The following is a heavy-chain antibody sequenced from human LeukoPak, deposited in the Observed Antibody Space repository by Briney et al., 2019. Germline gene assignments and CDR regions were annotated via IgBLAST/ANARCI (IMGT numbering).Heavy chain of an antibody. CDR1: GFTFTYYA. J-gene: IGHJ4*02. CDR2: VSNDGSNQ. V-gene: IGHV3-30-3*01. CDR3: AASALYGKLLRTDY. Sequence: PGGSLRLSCAASGFTFTYYAMHWGRQAPGKGLEWVSVVSNDGSNQDYTDSVKGRFIISRDDSKSTVYLQMNSLRAEDTAVYYCAASALYGKLLRTDYWGQGTLVTVSS. D-gene: IGHD4-17*01.